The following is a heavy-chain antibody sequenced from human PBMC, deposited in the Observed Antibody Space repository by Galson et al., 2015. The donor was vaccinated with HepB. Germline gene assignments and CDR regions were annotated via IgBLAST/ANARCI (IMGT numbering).Heavy chain of an antibody. D-gene: IGHD4-23*01. J-gene: IGHJ4*02. CDR3: AGGGSKNGGFDY. CDR2: ISSSSSYI. V-gene: IGHV3-21*01. Sequence: SLRLSCAASGFTFSSYSMNWVRQAPGKGLEWVSSISSSSSYIYYADSVKGRFTISRDNAKNSLYLQMNSLRAEDTAVYYCAGGGSKNGGFDYWGQGTLVTVSS. CDR1: GFTFSSYS.